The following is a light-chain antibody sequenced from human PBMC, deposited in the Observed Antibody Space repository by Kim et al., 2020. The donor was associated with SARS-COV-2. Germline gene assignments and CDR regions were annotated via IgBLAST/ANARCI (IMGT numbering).Light chain of an antibody. CDR1: NSNIGGNY. J-gene: IGLJ2*01. CDR3: AAYDDSLSGVV. CDR2: RNY. Sequence: ELTQPPSASGTPGQRVTISCSGSNSNIGGNYVYWYQQLPGTAPKLLVYRNYQRPSGVPDRFSGSKSGTSASLAISGLRSEDEAEYFCAAYDDSLSGVVFGGGTKVTVL. V-gene: IGLV1-47*01.